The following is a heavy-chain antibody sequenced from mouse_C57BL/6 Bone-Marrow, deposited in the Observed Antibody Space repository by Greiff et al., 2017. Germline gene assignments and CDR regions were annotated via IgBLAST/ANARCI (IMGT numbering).Heavy chain of an antibody. D-gene: IGHD2-2*01. CDR3: ERQGRLRREFAY. V-gene: IGHV1-55*01. CDR2: IYPGSGST. CDR1: GYTFTSYW. Sequence: QVQLQQPGAELVKPGASVKMSCKASGYTFTSYWITWVKQRPGQGLEWIGDIYPGSGSTNYNEKFKSKATLTVDTSSSTAYMQLSSLTSEDSAVDDCERQGRLRREFAYWGQGTLVTVSA. J-gene: IGHJ3*01.